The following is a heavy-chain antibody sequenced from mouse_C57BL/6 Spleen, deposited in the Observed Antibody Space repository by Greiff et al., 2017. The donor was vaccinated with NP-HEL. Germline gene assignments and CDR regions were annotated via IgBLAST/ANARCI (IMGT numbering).Heavy chain of an antibody. CDR3: ARYDYDGAY. V-gene: IGHV1-59*01. J-gene: IGHJ3*01. D-gene: IGHD2-4*01. CDR1: GYTFTSYW. Sequence: QVQLQQPGAELVRPGTSVKLSCKASGYTFTSYWMHWVKQRPGQGLEWIGVIDPSVSYTNYNQKFKGKATLTVDTSSSTAYMQLSSLTSEDSAVYYCARYDYDGAYWGQGTLVTVSA. CDR2: IDPSVSYT.